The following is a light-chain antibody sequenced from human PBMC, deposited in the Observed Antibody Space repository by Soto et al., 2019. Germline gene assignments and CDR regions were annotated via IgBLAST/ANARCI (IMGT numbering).Light chain of an antibody. CDR3: TSFAPGRIYV. Sequence: QSVLNHPPSVSWSPGHSITIACSGTSSDIGAYDYVSWYQQHPGRAPKLIIYEVSHRFSGLSYRFSGSKSGNTASLTISGLQAEEEGDYYCTSFAPGRIYVFGSGTKVTVL. CDR1: SSDIGAYDY. J-gene: IGLJ1*01. CDR2: EVS. V-gene: IGLV2-14*03.